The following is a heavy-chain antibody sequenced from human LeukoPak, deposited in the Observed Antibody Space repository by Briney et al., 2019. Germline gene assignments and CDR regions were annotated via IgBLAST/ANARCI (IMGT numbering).Heavy chain of an antibody. D-gene: IGHD3-10*01. J-gene: IGHJ4*02. CDR1: GGSISSSSYY. Sequence: SETLSLTCTVSGGSISSSSYYWGWIRQPPGKGLEWIGSIYYSGSTYYNPSLKSRVTISVDTSKNQLSLRLSSVTAADTAVYYCARSDYYGSGSYFFDSWGQGTLVTVSS. V-gene: IGHV4-39*07. CDR3: ARSDYYGSGSYFFDS. CDR2: IYYSGST.